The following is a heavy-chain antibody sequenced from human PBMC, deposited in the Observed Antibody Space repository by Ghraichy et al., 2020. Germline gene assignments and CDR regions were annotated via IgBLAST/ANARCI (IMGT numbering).Heavy chain of an antibody. J-gene: IGHJ2*01. V-gene: IGHV4-4*02. D-gene: IGHD2-15*01. CDR2: IYHFGST. Sequence: SETLSLTCAVSGGSIISRNWWSWVRQPPGKGLEWIGEIYHFGSTNYNPSLKSRVTMSLDKSRNQFSLRLTSVTAADTAVYYCAETVVDNYWYFDVWGRGTLVTVSS. CDR3: AETVVDNYWYFDV. CDR1: GGSIISRNW.